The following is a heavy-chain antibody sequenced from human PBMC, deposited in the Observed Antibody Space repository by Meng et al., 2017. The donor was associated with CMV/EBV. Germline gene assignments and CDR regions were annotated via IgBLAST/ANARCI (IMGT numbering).Heavy chain of an antibody. D-gene: IGHD1-26*01. J-gene: IGHJ4*02. CDR1: GFTFSSYG. Sequence: SCAASGFTFSSYGMHWVRQAPGKGLEWVAVISYDGSNKYYADSVKGRFTISRDNSKNTLYLQMNSLRAEDTAVYYCARGLSGSYFDYWGQGTLVTVS. V-gene: IGHV3-30*19. CDR2: ISYDGSNK. CDR3: ARGLSGSYFDY.